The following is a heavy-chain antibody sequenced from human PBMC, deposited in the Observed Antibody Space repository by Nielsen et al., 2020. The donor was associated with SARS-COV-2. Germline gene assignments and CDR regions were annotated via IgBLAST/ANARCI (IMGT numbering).Heavy chain of an antibody. CDR1: GFTFDDYA. J-gene: IGHJ6*03. D-gene: IGHD3-3*01. Sequence: GGSLRLSCAASGFTFDDYAMHWVRQAPGKGLEWVSGINWNGGSTGYADSVKGRFTISRDNAKNSLYLQMNSLRAEDTAVYYCAKDEQYYDFWSGYLADRPWNYYYYMDVWGKGTTVTVSS. V-gene: IGHV3-20*04. CDR3: AKDEQYYDFWSGYLADRPWNYYYYMDV. CDR2: INWNGGST.